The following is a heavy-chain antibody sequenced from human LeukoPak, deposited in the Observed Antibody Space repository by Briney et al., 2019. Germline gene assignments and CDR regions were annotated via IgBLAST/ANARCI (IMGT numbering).Heavy chain of an antibody. D-gene: IGHD1-26*01. J-gene: IGHJ4*02. Sequence: GGSLRLSCAASGFTVSSNYMSWVRQAPGKGLEWVSVIYSGGSTYYADSVKGRLTISRDNSKNTLYLQMNSLRAEDTAVYYCARAVDGSYYYWGQGTLVTVSS. V-gene: IGHV3-53*01. CDR3: ARAVDGSYYY. CDR1: GFTVSSNY. CDR2: IYSGGST.